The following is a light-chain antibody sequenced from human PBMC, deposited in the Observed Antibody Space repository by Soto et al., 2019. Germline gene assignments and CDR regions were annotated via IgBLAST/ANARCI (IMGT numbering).Light chain of an antibody. CDR3: SSYTSTSTLPSV. Sequence: QSALTQPPSVSGSPGQSITISCTGTSSDVGGYNYVSWYQQHPGKAPKLMIYDVSNRPSGVPNRFSGSKSGNTASLTISGLQAEDEADYYCSSYTSTSTLPSVFGTGTKLTVL. J-gene: IGLJ1*01. V-gene: IGLV2-14*01. CDR1: SSDVGGYNY. CDR2: DVS.